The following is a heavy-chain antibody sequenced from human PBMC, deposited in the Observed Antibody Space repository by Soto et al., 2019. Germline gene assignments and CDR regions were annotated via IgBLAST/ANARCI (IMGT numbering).Heavy chain of an antibody. CDR1: GFSFSSYW. CDR2: IKQDGSET. V-gene: IGHV3-7*03. CDR3: ARGYDFWSGYLPWFDP. D-gene: IGHD3-3*01. Sequence: GGSLRLSCAASGFSFSSYWMSWVRQAPGKGLQWVANIKQDGSETYYVDSVRGRVTMTTDTSTSTAYMELRSLRSDDTAVYYCARGYDFWSGYLPWFDPWGQGTLVTVSS. J-gene: IGHJ5*02.